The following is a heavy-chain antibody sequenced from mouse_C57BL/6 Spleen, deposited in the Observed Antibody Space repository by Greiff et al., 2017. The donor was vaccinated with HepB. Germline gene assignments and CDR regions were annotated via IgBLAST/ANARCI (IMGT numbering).Heavy chain of an antibody. CDR2: ISSGGSYT. J-gene: IGHJ2*01. CDR3: ARQEITTVVAPFGY. CDR1: GFTFSSYG. V-gene: IGHV5-6*01. D-gene: IGHD1-1*01. Sequence: EVQGVESGGDLVKPGGSLKLSCAASGFTFSSYGMSWVRQTPDKRLEWVATISSGGSYTYYPDSVKGRFTISRDNAKNTLYLQMSSLKSEDTAMYYCARQEITTVVAPFGYWGQGTTLTVSS.